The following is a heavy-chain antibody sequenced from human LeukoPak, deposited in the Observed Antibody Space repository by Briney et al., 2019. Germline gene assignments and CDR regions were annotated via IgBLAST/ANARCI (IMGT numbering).Heavy chain of an antibody. Sequence: GGSLRLSCAGSGFTFSTYTMNWVRQAPGKGLEWISSISSGSSSIYYADSVKGRFTISRDNAKNSLFLQMNSLRAEDTAVYYCARGFGSGGYGDCWGQGTLVTVSS. D-gene: IGHD3-10*01. CDR3: ARGFGSGGYGDC. CDR1: GFTFSTYT. V-gene: IGHV3-21*01. J-gene: IGHJ4*02. CDR2: ISSGSSSI.